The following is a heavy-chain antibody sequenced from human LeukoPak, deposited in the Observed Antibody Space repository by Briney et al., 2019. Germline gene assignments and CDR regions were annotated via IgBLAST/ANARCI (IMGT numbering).Heavy chain of an antibody. CDR2: ICYSGST. Sequence: SQTLSLTRTVSGGSISSGGYYWSWIRQHPGKGLEWIGYICYSGSTNYNPSLKSRVTISVDTSKNQFSLKLSSVTAADTAVYYCARATGSIVVVVAANFDYWGQGTLVTVSS. V-gene: IGHV4-31*03. CDR1: GGSISSGGYY. D-gene: IGHD2-15*01. J-gene: IGHJ4*02. CDR3: ARATGSIVVVVAANFDY.